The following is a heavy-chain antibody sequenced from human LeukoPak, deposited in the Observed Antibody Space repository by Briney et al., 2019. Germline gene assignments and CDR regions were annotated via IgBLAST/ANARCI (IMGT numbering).Heavy chain of an antibody. Sequence: PSETLSLTCTVSGGSISSYYWSRIRQPPGKGLEWIGYIYYSGSTNYNPSLKSRVTISVDTSKNQFSLKLSSVTAADTAVYYCARWDGIFGVDYWGQGTLVTVSS. J-gene: IGHJ4*02. CDR2: IYYSGST. CDR3: ARWDGIFGVDY. CDR1: GGSISSYY. D-gene: IGHD3-3*01. V-gene: IGHV4-59*01.